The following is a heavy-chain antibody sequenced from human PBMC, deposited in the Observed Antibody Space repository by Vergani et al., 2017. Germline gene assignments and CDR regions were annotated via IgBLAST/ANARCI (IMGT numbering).Heavy chain of an antibody. CDR2: INHSGST. V-gene: IGHV4-34*01. Sequence: QVQLQQWGAGLLKPSETLSLTCAVYGGSFSGYYWSWIRQPPGKGLEWIGEINHSGSTNYNPSLKNGVTISVDTSKNQFPLKLSSVTAADTAVYYCARGSWIQGWFDPWGQGTLVTVSS. J-gene: IGHJ5*02. D-gene: IGHD5-18*01. CDR3: ARGSWIQGWFDP. CDR1: GGSFSGYY.